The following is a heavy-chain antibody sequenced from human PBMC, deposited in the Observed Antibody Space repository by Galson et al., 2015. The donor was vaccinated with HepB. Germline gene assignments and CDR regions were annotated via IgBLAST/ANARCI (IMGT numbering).Heavy chain of an antibody. CDR2: VNGGNGNT. CDR1: GYTFSSYA. Sequence: SVKVSCKASGYTFSSYAVHWVRQAPGQRLEWMGWVNGGNGNTRYSEKFQGSVTMTRDTSASTAYMELGSLRSEDTAVYYCALRYYDVLTGYTDYFEHWGQGTLVTVSS. D-gene: IGHD3-9*01. CDR3: ALRYYDVLTGYTDYFEH. V-gene: IGHV1-3*01. J-gene: IGHJ1*01.